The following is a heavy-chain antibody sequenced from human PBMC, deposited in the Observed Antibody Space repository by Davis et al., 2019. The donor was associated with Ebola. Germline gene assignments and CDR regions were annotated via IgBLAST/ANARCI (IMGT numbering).Heavy chain of an antibody. CDR1: GYSFASYW. J-gene: IGHJ3*01. CDR2: IYTGDSDT. Sequence: GESLKISCKGSGYSFASYWIGWVRQMPGKGLEWMGLIYTGDSDTRYSPSFRGQVTISADKSTRTAYLQWGRLKASDTAMYYCASLRRTITGMDDGFDLWGQGTMVTVSS. V-gene: IGHV5-51*01. CDR3: ASLRRTITGMDDGFDL. D-gene: IGHD1-20*01.